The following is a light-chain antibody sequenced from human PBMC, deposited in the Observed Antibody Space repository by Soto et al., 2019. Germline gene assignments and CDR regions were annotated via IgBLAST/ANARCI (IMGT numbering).Light chain of an antibody. V-gene: IGLV1-51*01. CDR3: GTWDRSLSAGV. Sequence: QSVLTQPPSVSAAPGQRVTISCSGSKSNIAYNYVSWYQRVAGKAPKLLIYEDDKRPTGVSDRFSGSKSGTTATLGITGLQTGDEADYYCGTWDRSLSAGVFGGGTKLTVL. CDR1: KSNIAYNY. CDR2: EDD. J-gene: IGLJ2*01.